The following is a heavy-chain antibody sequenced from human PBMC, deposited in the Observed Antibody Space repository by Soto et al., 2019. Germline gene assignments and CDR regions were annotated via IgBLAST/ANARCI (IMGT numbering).Heavy chain of an antibody. Sequence: QPGGSLRLSSAASGFTFSSYAMHWVRQAPGKGLEWVAVISYDGSNKYYADSVKGRFTISRDNSKNTLYLQMNSLRAEDTAVYYCARGGGSRDFWSGYYRDYYYYGLDVWGQGSTVAVS. CDR3: ARGGGSRDFWSGYYRDYYYYGLDV. CDR2: ISYDGSNK. D-gene: IGHD3-3*01. V-gene: IGHV3-30-3*01. CDR1: GFTFSSYA. J-gene: IGHJ6*02.